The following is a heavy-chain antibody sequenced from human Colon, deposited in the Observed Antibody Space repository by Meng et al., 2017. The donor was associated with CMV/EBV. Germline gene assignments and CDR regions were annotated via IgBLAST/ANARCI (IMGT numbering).Heavy chain of an antibody. CDR1: GFTFTNWW. J-gene: IGHJ4*02. Sequence: GGSLRLSCAASGFTFTNWWMTWVRQSPGKGLELVANMNPDGSERCYGDSVKGRFTISRDNAKNSLYLQMNSLRADDTAVYFCATDFGWYRRIYWGQGTLVTVSS. CDR3: ATDFGWYRRIY. D-gene: IGHD6-19*01. V-gene: IGHV3-7*01. CDR2: MNPDGSER.